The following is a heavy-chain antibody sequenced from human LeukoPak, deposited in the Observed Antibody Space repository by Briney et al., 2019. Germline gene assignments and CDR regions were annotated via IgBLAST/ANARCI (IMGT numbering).Heavy chain of an antibody. J-gene: IGHJ3*02. Sequence: TSSETLSLTCTVSGGSISSYYWSWIRQPPGKGLEWIGYIYYSGSTNYNPSLKSRVTISVDTSKNQFSLKLSSVTAADTAVYYCAAQDSSSPAPAFDIWGQGTMVTVSS. CDR1: GGSISSYY. CDR2: IYYSGST. D-gene: IGHD6-13*01. V-gene: IGHV4-59*01. CDR3: AAQDSSSPAPAFDI.